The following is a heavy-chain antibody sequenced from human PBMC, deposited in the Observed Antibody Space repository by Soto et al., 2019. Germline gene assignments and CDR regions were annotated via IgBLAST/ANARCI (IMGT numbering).Heavy chain of an antibody. J-gene: IGHJ3*02. CDR1: GFAFSTFA. V-gene: IGHV3-30-3*01. CDR2: VSNDGDRT. Sequence: QVQLVESGGGVVQPGTSLRLSCAASGFAFSTFALHWVRQAPGKGLEWVSLVSNDGDRTYYAESVKGRFTISRDASSNTLYLQMHSLRPEDTAVYYCAAHLSCPYACTQRAFDNWGQGTLVAVS. D-gene: IGHD2-2*01. CDR3: AAHLSCPYACTQRAFDN.